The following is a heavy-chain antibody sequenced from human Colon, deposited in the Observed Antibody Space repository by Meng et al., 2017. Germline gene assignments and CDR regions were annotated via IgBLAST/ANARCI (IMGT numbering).Heavy chain of an antibody. CDR3: ASYDGSGSYHK. CDR1: GFTFSNFG. D-gene: IGHD3-10*01. CDR2: IWFDGGTK. V-gene: IGHV3-33*03. J-gene: IGHJ4*02. Sequence: GESLKISCAASGFTFSNFGMHWVRQAPGKGLEWVAVIWFDGGTKSYADSVKGRFTISRDNSNNTLYLQMNSLRVEDTAVYYCASYDGSGSYHKWGQGTLVTVSS.